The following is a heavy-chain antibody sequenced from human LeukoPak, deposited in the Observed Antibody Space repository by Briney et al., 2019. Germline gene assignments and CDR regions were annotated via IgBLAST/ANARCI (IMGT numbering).Heavy chain of an antibody. Sequence: PSETLSLTCAVSGGSISSGGYSWSWIRQPPGKGLEWIGYIYYSGSTYYNPSLKSRVTISVDTSRNQFSLKLSSVTAADTAVYYCARYDVWGSYRAFDYWGQGTLVTVFS. J-gene: IGHJ4*02. CDR3: ARYDVWGSYRAFDY. V-gene: IGHV4-30-4*07. CDR1: GGSISSGGYS. CDR2: IYYSGST. D-gene: IGHD3-16*02.